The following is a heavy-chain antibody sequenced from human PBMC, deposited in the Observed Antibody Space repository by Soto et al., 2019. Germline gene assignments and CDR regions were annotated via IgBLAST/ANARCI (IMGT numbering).Heavy chain of an antibody. CDR1: GGSITTYY. V-gene: IGHV4-59*01. CDR2: IHYEGST. J-gene: IGHJ4*02. CDR3: ARGRRSGWYHFDS. Sequence: QVQLQESGPGLVKPSETLSLTCTVSGGSITTYYWSWIRQPPGKGLEWIGYIHYEGSTNYNPSLKSRVTILVHTSQNQFSLKLTSVTAADTAVYFCARGRRSGWYHFDSWGQGTLVTVSS. D-gene: IGHD6-19*01.